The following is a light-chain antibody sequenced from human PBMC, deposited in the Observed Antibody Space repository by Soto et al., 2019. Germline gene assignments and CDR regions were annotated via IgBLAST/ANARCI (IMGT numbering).Light chain of an antibody. CDR1: QSVSSNY. CDR3: HQRQSWPRT. CDR2: GAS. V-gene: IGKV3-20*01. Sequence: EIVLTQSPGTLSLSPGERATLSCRVSQSVSSNYLAWYQQKPGQAPRLLIYGASIRAAGIPARFSASGTGTDFTLTISDVQPEDFAVYYCHQRQSWPRTFGQGTKVDIK. J-gene: IGKJ1*01.